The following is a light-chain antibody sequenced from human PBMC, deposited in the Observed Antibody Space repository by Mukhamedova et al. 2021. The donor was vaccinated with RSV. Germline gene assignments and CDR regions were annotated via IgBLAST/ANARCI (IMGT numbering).Light chain of an antibody. CDR2: EAS. J-gene: IGKJ3*01. Sequence: WYQRRVHGKAPKLLIYEASNLESGVPSRFSGSGSGTVFTLTINSLQPEDFAVYYCQQSSNVPFTFGPGTKLD. V-gene: IGKV1-39*01. CDR3: QQSSNVPFT.